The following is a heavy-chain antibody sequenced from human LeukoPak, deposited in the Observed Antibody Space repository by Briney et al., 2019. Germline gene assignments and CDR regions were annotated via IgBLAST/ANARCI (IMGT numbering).Heavy chain of an antibody. CDR2: INPSGGSR. Sequence: GASVKVSCKASGYTFTSYYMHWVRQAPGQGLEWMGIINPSGGSRSYAQKFQGRVTMTRDTSTSTVYMELSSLRSEDTAVYYCARGSIAGAKTLGFGAFDIWGQGTMVTVSS. CDR1: GYTFTSYY. D-gene: IGHD1-26*01. CDR3: ARGSIAGAKTLGFGAFDI. J-gene: IGHJ3*02. V-gene: IGHV1-46*01.